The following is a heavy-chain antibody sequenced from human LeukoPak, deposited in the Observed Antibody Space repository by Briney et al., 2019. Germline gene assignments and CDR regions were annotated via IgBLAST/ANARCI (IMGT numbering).Heavy chain of an antibody. V-gene: IGHV3-74*01. CDR2: INSDGSST. D-gene: IGHD4-17*01. J-gene: IGHJ4*02. CDR3: ARAYGDLIFDY. Sequence: GGSLRLSCAASGFTFSSYWMHRVRQAPGKGLVWVSRINSDGSSTSYADSVKGRFTISRDNAKNTLYLQMNSLRAEDTAVYYCARAYGDLIFDYWGQGTLVTVSS. CDR1: GFTFSSYW.